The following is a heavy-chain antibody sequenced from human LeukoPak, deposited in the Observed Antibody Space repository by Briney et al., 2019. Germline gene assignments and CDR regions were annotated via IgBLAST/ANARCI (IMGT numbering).Heavy chain of an antibody. CDR2: ISYDGSNK. V-gene: IGHV3-30*18. Sequence: GGSLRLSCAASGFTFSSYGMHWVRQAPGKGLEWVAVISYDGSNKYYADSVKGRFTISRDNSKNTLYLQMNSLRAEDTAVYYRAKSIWFGELLGDYWGQGTLVTVSS. J-gene: IGHJ4*02. CDR3: AKSIWFGELLGDY. CDR1: GFTFSSYG. D-gene: IGHD3-10*01.